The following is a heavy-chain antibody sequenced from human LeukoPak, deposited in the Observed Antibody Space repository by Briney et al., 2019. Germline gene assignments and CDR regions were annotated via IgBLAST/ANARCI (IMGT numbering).Heavy chain of an antibody. CDR1: GGSISSYY. Sequence: PSETLSLTCTVSGGSISSYYWSWIRQPAGKGLEWIGRIYTSGSTNYNPSLKSRVTISVDTSKNQFSLKLSSVTAADTAVYYCAREMSGSYWGYYYYYMDVWGKGTTVTVSS. V-gene: IGHV4-4*07. CDR2: IYTSGST. D-gene: IGHD1-26*01. J-gene: IGHJ6*03. CDR3: AREMSGSYWGYYYYYMDV.